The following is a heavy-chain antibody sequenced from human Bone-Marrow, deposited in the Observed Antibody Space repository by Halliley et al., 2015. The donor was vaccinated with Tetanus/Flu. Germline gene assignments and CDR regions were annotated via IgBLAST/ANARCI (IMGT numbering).Heavy chain of an antibody. Sequence: SLRLSCAASGFTFDDYTMHWVRQAPGKGVEWVSLLTWDGTRTYYADSVKGRFIISRDKSKKSLFLQMNSLRPEYSALYYCAKDFRGFSYGSLEFWGQGTLVTVSS. J-gene: IGHJ4*02. CDR3: AKDFRGFSYGSLEF. D-gene: IGHD3-10*01. V-gene: IGHV3-43*01. CDR2: LTWDGTRT. CDR1: GFTFDDYT.